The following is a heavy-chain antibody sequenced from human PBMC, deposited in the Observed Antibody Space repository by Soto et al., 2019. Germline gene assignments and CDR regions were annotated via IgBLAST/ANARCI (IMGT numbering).Heavy chain of an antibody. Sequence: GGSLRLSCAASGFTFSSYGMHWVRQAPGKGLEWVAVISYDGSNKYYADSVKGRFTISRDNSKNTLYLQMNSLRAEDTAVYYCAKDGGGQLGEINWFDPWGQGTLVTVSS. J-gene: IGHJ5*02. D-gene: IGHD3-16*01. CDR2: ISYDGSNK. CDR1: GFTFSSYG. CDR3: AKDGGGQLGEINWFDP. V-gene: IGHV3-30*18.